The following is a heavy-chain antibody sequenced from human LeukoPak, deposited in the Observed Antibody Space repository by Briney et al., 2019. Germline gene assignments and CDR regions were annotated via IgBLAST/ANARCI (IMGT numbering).Heavy chain of an antibody. CDR3: ARDSRRRIALIGAALDY. J-gene: IGHJ4*02. D-gene: IGHD2-21*01. Sequence: PGTSLTLSCAPSGFRFTNYAMHWGRQTPGKGLEWLAVISDEGDRDYYGHSVKGRRSISRDNSQNTLSLRVHSVVPEDAAIYYCARDSRRRIALIGAALDYWGQGTLVAVSS. V-gene: IGHV3-30*04. CDR1: GFRFTNYA. CDR2: ISDEGDRD.